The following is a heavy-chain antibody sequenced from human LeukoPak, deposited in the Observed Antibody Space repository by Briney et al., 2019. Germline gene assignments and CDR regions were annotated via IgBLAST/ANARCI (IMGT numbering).Heavy chain of an antibody. CDR1: GFTFSSLA. CDR3: AKQLGYCSDGSCYFPY. Sequence: PGGSLRLSCAASGFTFSSLAMSGVRKPPGKGLEWFSAIRNNGGYTYYADSVQGRFTISRDNSKSTLCLQMNSLRAEDTAVYYCAKQLGYCSDGSCYFPYWGQGTLVTVSS. CDR2: IRNNGGYT. D-gene: IGHD2-15*01. V-gene: IGHV3-23*01. J-gene: IGHJ4*02.